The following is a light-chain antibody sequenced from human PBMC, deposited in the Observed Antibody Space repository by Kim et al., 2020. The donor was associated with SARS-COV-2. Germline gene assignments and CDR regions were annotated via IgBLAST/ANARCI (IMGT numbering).Light chain of an antibody. Sequence: GTVTLTRGYSTGVVTRGHYPYMFQQEPGKGPSTRIYDTSRKHSWTPARFSGSLLGGKAALALSGAQPEDEADYYCLLSCSGARPVVFGGGTQLTVL. CDR1: TGVVTRGHY. J-gene: IGLJ2*01. CDR2: DTS. V-gene: IGLV7-46*01. CDR3: LLSCSGARPVV.